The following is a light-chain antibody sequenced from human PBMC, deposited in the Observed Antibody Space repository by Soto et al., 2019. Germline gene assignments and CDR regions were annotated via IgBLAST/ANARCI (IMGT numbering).Light chain of an antibody. J-gene: IGLJ3*02. CDR2: SNN. Sequence: QSVLTQPPSVSGTPGQRVTISCSGSNSNIGINVVNWYQQLPGTAPKLLIYSNNQRPSGVPDRFSGSKSGTSASLAISGLQSEDEADYYCAAWDDSLNGWVFGGGTQLTVL. V-gene: IGLV1-44*01. CDR1: NSNIGINV. CDR3: AAWDDSLNGWV.